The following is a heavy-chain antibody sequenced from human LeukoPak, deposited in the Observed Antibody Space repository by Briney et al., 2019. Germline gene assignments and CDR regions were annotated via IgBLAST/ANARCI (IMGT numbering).Heavy chain of an antibody. Sequence: GGSLRLSCVASGFTFSSYGMNWARQAPGKGLEWVSGIGVGGTTYYADSVKGRFTISRDTSKNTLYLQMNSLRAEDTAVYYCAKTQGYYESWGQGTLVTVSS. CDR2: IGVGGTT. CDR3: AKTQGYYES. J-gene: IGHJ5*02. V-gene: IGHV3-23*01. CDR1: GFTFSSYG. D-gene: IGHD3-22*01.